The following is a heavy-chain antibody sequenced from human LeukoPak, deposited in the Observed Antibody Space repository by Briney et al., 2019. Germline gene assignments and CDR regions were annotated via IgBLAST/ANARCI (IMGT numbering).Heavy chain of an antibody. CDR3: AKDRREQQLVSYDAFDI. D-gene: IGHD6-13*01. V-gene: IGHV3-30*18. CDR2: ISYDGSNK. Sequence: GGSLRLSCAASGFTFSSYGMHWVRQAPGKGLEWVAVISYDGSNKYYADSVKGQFTISRDNSKNTLYLQMNSLRAEDTAVYYCAKDRREQQLVSYDAFDIWGQGTMVTVSS. CDR1: GFTFSSYG. J-gene: IGHJ3*02.